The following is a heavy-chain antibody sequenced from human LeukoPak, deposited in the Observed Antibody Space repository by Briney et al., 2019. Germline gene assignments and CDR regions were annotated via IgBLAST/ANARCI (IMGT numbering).Heavy chain of an antibody. D-gene: IGHD1-26*01. CDR3: ARVSAY. J-gene: IGHJ4*02. CDR1: GFTFSTYA. V-gene: IGHV3-48*02. CDR2: ISSSSSTI. Sequence: GGSLRLSCVASGFTFSTYAMNWVRQAPGKGLEWVTYISSSSSTIYYADSVKGRFTISRDNAKNSLYLQMNSLRDEDTAVYYCARVSAYWGRGTLVTVSS.